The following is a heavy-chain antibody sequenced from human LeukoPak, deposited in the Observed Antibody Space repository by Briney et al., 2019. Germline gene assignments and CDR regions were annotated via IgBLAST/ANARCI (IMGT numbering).Heavy chain of an antibody. Sequence: TSQTLSLTCTVSGGSISSGGYNWSWIRQHPGKGLEWIGYIYYSGSTYYNPSLKSRVTISVDTSKNQFSLKLSSVTAADTAVYYCARSSSTSFNWFDPWGQGTLVTVSS. CDR1: GGSISSGGYN. CDR3: ARSSSTSFNWFDP. CDR2: IYYSGST. D-gene: IGHD2-2*01. J-gene: IGHJ5*02. V-gene: IGHV4-31*03.